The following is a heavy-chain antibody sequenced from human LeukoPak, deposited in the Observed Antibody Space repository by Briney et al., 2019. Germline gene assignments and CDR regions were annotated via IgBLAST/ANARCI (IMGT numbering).Heavy chain of an antibody. V-gene: IGHV4-38-2*01. CDR3: ALVVDSNYVVTDY. CDR2: INHSGST. J-gene: IGHJ4*02. Sequence: SETLSLTCAVSGYSITSGYYWGWIRQPPGKGLEWIGEINHSGSTNYNPSLKSRVTISVDTSKNQFSLKLSSVTAADTAVYYCALVVDSNYVVTDYWGQGTLVTVSS. D-gene: IGHD4-11*01. CDR1: GYSITSGYY.